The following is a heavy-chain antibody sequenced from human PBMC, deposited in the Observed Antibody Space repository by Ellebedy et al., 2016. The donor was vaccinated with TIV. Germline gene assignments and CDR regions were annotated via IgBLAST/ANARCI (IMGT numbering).Heavy chain of an antibody. J-gene: IGHJ4*02. CDR1: GFTFSSYA. CDR3: ATGQFGSGWNY. CDR2: ISGSGGST. Sequence: GESLKISXAASGFTFSSYAMSWVRQAPGKGLEWVSAISGSGGSTYYADSVQGRFTISRDNSKNTLFLQMNSLRADDTAVYYCATGQFGSGWNYWGQGTRVTVSS. D-gene: IGHD6-19*01. V-gene: IGHV3-23*01.